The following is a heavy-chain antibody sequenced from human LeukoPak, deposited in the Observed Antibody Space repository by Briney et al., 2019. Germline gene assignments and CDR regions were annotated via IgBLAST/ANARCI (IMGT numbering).Heavy chain of an antibody. CDR2: IYYTGST. CDR1: GGSISTYY. V-gene: IGHV4-59*08. Sequence: SETLSLTCSVSGGSISTYYWTWIRQPPGKGLEWIGYIYYTGSTNYNPSLKSRATMSVDTSKSQLSLKMTSVTAADTAVYYCARHGCSSTSCPFDFWGQGALVTVSS. D-gene: IGHD2-2*01. J-gene: IGHJ4*02. CDR3: ARHGCSSTSCPFDF.